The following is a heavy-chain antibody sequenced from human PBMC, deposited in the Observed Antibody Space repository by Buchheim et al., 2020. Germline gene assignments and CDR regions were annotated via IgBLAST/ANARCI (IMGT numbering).Heavy chain of an antibody. J-gene: IGHJ6*02. Sequence: EVQLLESGGGLVQPGGSLRLSCAASGFTFSSYAMSWVRQAPGKGLEWVSAISGRGGSTYYADSVKGRFTISRDNSKNTLYLQMNSLRAEDTAVYYCAKAYYGSGSYPKGGNYYYGMDVWGQGTT. CDR2: ISGRGGST. D-gene: IGHD3-10*01. V-gene: IGHV3-23*01. CDR3: AKAYYGSGSYPKGGNYYYGMDV. CDR1: GFTFSSYA.